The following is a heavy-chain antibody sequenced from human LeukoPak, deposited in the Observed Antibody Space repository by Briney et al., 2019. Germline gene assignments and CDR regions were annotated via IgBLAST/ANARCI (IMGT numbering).Heavy chain of an antibody. CDR2: IYSGGST. CDR3: ARIKRAYDSSGFFDY. Sequence: GGSLRLSCAASGFTVSSNYMSWVRQAPGKGLEWVSVIYSGGSTYYADSVKGRFTISRDNSKNTLYLQMNSLRAEDTAVYYCARIKRAYDSSGFFDYWGQGTLVTVSS. J-gene: IGHJ4*02. CDR1: GFTVSSNY. V-gene: IGHV3-53*05. D-gene: IGHD3-22*01.